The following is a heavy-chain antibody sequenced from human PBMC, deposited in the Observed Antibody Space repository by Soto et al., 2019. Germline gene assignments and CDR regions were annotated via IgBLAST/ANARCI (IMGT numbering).Heavy chain of an antibody. CDR2: IHGSGST. D-gene: IGHD3-10*01. Sequence: LSLTCTVSGGSISDNYWTWIRQPAGKGLEWIGRIHGSGSTSYNPSLKTRLTMSVDTSNKQISLRLRSVTAADTAVYYCARDLQSATMNRGAPLAYHSFDPWGHGTLVTVSS. CDR1: GGSISDNY. J-gene: IGHJ5*02. V-gene: IGHV4-4*07. CDR3: ARDLQSATMNRGAPLAYHSFDP.